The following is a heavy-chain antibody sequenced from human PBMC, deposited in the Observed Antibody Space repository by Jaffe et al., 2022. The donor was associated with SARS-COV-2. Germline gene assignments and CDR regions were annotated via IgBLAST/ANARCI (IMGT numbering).Heavy chain of an antibody. CDR1: GGSFSGYY. V-gene: IGHV4-34*01. Sequence: QVQLQQWGAGLLKPSETLSLTCAVYGGSFSGYYWSWIRQPPGKGLEWIGEINHSGSTNYNPSLKSRVTISVDTSKNQFSLKLSSVTAADTAVYYCARAHPNYYGSGRPFDYWGQGTLVTVSS. D-gene: IGHD3-10*01. J-gene: IGHJ4*02. CDR2: INHSGST. CDR3: ARAHPNYYGSGRPFDY.